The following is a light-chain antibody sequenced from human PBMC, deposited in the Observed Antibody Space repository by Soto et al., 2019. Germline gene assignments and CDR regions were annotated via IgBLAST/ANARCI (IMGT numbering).Light chain of an antibody. CDR2: QVT. CDR1: SSDVGGYNY. CDR3: SSYAGNSFYI. V-gene: IGLV2-8*01. Sequence: QSALTQPPSSSGSPGQSVTISCTGTSSDVGGYNYVSWYQQHPGKAPRLMIYQVTKRPSGVPDRFSASKSGNTASLTVSGLQADDEADYYCSSYAGNSFYIFGPGTKLTVL. J-gene: IGLJ1*01.